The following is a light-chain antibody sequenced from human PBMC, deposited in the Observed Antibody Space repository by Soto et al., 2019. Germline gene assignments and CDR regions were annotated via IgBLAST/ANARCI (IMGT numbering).Light chain of an antibody. J-gene: IGLJ2*01. V-gene: IGLV2-23*01. CDR2: EGS. CDR3: CSYAGSSTVV. CDR1: SSDVGSYNL. Sequence: QSVLTQPASVSGSPGQSITISCTGTSSDVGSYNLVSWYQQHPGKAPKLMIYEGSKRLSGVSNRFSGSKSGNTASLTISGLQAEDEADYYCCSYAGSSTVVFGGGTKVTVL.